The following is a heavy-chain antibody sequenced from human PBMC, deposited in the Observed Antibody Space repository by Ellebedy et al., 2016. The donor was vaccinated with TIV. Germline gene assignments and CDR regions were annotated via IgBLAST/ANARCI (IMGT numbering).Heavy chain of an antibody. D-gene: IGHD1-26*01. CDR3: AKWNSGSGYDY. CDR1: GFTVSGNY. CDR2: ISGSGEST. Sequence: GESLKISCAASGFTVSGNYMSWVRQAPGRGLEWVSVISGSGESTYYAASVKGRFTISRDNSKNTLNLQMNSLRAEDTAIYYCAKWNSGSGYDYWGQGTLVTVSS. J-gene: IGHJ4*02. V-gene: IGHV3-23*01.